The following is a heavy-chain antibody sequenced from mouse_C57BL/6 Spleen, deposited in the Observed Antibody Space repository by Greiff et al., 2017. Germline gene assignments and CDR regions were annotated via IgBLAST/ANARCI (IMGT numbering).Heavy chain of an antibody. CDR2: ISSGGSYT. CDR3: ARHGAAQAAMDY. CDR1: GFTFSSYG. D-gene: IGHD3-2*02. V-gene: IGHV5-6*01. J-gene: IGHJ4*01. Sequence: EVKLMESGGDLVKPGGSLKLSCAASGFTFSSYGMSWVRQTPDKRLEWVATISSGGSYTYYPDSVKGRFTISRDNAKNTLYLQMRSLKSEDTAMYYCARHGAAQAAMDYWGQGTSVTVSS.